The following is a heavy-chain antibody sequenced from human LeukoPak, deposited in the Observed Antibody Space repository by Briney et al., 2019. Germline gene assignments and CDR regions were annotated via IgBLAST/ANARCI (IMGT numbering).Heavy chain of an antibody. CDR2: IKQDGSEK. Sequence: GGSLRLSCAASGFTFSSYWMSWVRQAPGKGLEWVANIKQDGSEKYYVDSVKGRFTISRDNAKNSLYLQMNSLRAEDTAVYYCARASGYEPNYYYYYMDVWGKGTTVTISS. CDR1: GFTFSSYW. D-gene: IGHD5-12*01. V-gene: IGHV3-7*01. J-gene: IGHJ6*03. CDR3: ARASGYEPNYYYYYMDV.